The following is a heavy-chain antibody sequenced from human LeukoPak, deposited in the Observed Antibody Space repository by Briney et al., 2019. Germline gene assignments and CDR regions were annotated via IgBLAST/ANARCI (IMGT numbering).Heavy chain of an antibody. CDR2: INHSGST. CDR3: ARGAGSSHSRYYYYMDV. V-gene: IGHV4-34*01. D-gene: IGHD2-15*01. J-gene: IGHJ6*03. Sequence: SETLSLTCAVYGGSFSGYYWSWIRQPPGKGLEWIGEINHSGSTNYNPSLKSRVTISVDTSKNQFSLQLNSVTPEDTAVYYCARGAGSSHSRYYYYMDVWGKGTTVTVSS. CDR1: GGSFSGYY.